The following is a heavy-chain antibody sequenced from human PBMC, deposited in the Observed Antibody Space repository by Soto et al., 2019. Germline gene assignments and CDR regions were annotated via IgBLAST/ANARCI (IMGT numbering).Heavy chain of an antibody. CDR1: GGTFSSYT. D-gene: IGHD6-6*01. J-gene: IGHJ6*03. CDR3: AYESSSAGSVSYYYYYYMDV. Sequence: ASVKVSCKASGGTFSSYTISWVRQAPGQGLEWMGRIIPILGIANYAQKFQGRVTITADKSTSTAYMELSSLRSEDTAVYYCAYESSSAGSVSYYYYYYMDVWGKGTTVTVSS. CDR2: IIPILGIA. V-gene: IGHV1-69*02.